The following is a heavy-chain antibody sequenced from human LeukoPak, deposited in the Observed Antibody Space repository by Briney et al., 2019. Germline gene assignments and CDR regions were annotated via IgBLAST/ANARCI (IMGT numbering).Heavy chain of an antibody. CDR2: INTDGSST. CDR1: GFTFSSYW. CDR3: ARERTDYYYHTTTYSDDAFDI. V-gene: IGHV3-74*01. D-gene: IGHD3-22*01. J-gene: IGHJ3*02. Sequence: GGSLRLSCAASGFTFSSYWMHWVRQAPGKGLVWVSRINTDGSSTSYADSVKGRFTISRDNAKNTLYLQMNSLRAEDTALYYCARERTDYYYHTTTYSDDAFDIWGQGTMVTVSS.